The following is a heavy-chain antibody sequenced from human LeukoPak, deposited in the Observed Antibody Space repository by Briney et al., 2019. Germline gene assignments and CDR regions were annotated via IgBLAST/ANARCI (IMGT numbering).Heavy chain of an antibody. J-gene: IGHJ5*02. CDR2: TRNKANSYTT. CDR1: GFTFSDHY. CDR3: ARVGRSGGYWGS. D-gene: IGHD1-26*01. V-gene: IGHV3-72*01. Sequence: GGSLRLSCAASGFTFSDHYMDWVRQAPGKGLEWVGRTRNKANSYTTEYAASVKGRFTISRDDSRNSLYLQMNSLKIEDTAVYYCARVGRSGGYWGSWGQGTLVTVSS.